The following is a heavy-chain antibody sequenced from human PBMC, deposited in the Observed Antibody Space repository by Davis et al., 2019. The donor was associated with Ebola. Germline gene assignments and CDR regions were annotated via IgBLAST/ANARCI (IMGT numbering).Heavy chain of an antibody. CDR1: GFTFSSYW. Sequence: GGSLRLSCAVSGFTFSSYWMTWVRQAPGKGLVWVANIKEDGSEKYYVDSVKGRFTISRDNAKKSLYLQMNSLRAEDTALYYCAKGGRSSSDPNGMDVWGQGTTVTVSS. D-gene: IGHD6-13*01. J-gene: IGHJ6*02. CDR2: IKEDGSEK. V-gene: IGHV3-7*01. CDR3: AKGGRSSSDPNGMDV.